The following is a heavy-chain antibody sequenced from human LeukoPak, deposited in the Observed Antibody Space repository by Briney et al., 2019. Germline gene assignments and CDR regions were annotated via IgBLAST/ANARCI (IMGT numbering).Heavy chain of an antibody. Sequence: GGSLRLSCAASGFTFSSYAMSWVRQAPGKGLEWVSAISGSGGSTYCADSVKGRFTISRDNSKNTLYLQMNSLRAEDTAVYYCATGGWLVENGYWGQGTLVTVSS. V-gene: IGHV3-23*01. J-gene: IGHJ4*02. CDR2: ISGSGGST. CDR3: ATGGWLVENGY. D-gene: IGHD6-19*01. CDR1: GFTFSSYA.